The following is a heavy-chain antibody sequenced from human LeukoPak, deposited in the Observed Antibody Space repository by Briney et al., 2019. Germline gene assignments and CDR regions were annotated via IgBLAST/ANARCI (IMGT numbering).Heavy chain of an antibody. CDR2: IYTSGST. Sequence: PSETLSLTCTVSGGSISSGSYYWSWIRQPAGKGLEWIGRIYTSGSTNYNPSLKSRVTISVDTSKNQFSLKLSSVTAADTAVYYCARDRGYYDSSGYYAYYIDYWGQGTLVTVSS. CDR3: ARDRGYYDSSGYYAYYIDY. J-gene: IGHJ4*02. CDR1: GGSISSGSYY. D-gene: IGHD3-22*01. V-gene: IGHV4-61*02.